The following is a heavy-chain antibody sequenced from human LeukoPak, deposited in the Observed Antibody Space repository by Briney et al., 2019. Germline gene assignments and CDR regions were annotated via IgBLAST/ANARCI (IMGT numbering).Heavy chain of an antibody. CDR1: GGSISSGGYS. D-gene: IGHD2-2*01. Sequence: SETLSLTCAVSGGSISSGGYSWSWIRQPPGKGLEWIGYIYHSGSTYYNPSLKSRVTISVDRSKNQFSLKLSSVTAADTAVYYCAREGLGYCSSTSCGGEYFQHWGQGTLVTVSS. CDR3: AREGLGYCSSTSCGGEYFQH. V-gene: IGHV4-30-2*01. J-gene: IGHJ1*01. CDR2: IYHSGST.